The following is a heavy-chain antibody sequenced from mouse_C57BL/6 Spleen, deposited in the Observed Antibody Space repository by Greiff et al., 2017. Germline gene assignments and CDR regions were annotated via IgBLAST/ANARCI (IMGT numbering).Heavy chain of an antibody. CDR2: ISSGSSTI. CDR3: ARQAYYSNYGAMDY. CDR1: GFTFSDYG. Sequence: EVKLEESGGGLVKPGGSLKLSCAASGFTFSDYGMHWVRQAPEKGLEWVAYISSGSSTIYYADTVKGRFTISRDNAKNTLFLQMTSLRSEDTAMYYCARQAYYSNYGAMDYWGQGTSVTVSS. J-gene: IGHJ4*01. D-gene: IGHD2-5*01. V-gene: IGHV5-17*01.